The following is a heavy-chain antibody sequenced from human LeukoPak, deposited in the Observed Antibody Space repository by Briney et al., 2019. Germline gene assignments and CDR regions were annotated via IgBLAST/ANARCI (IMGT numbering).Heavy chain of an antibody. Sequence: PGRSLRLSCAASGFTFSSYGMHWVRQAPGKGLEWVSSIRSSSYIYYADSVKGRFTISRDNAKNSLYLQMNSLRAEDTAVYYCAREAYSSIDYWGQGTLVTVSS. CDR3: AREAYSSIDY. CDR1: GFTFSSYG. D-gene: IGHD6-13*01. V-gene: IGHV3-21*01. CDR2: IRSSSYI. J-gene: IGHJ4*02.